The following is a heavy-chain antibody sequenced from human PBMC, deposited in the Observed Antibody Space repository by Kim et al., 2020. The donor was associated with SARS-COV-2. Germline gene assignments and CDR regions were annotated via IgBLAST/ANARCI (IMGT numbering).Heavy chain of an antibody. CDR2: IYYSGST. J-gene: IGHJ4*02. Sequence: SETLSLTCTVSGGSISSSSYYWGWIRQPPGKGLEWIGSIYYSGSTYYNPSLKSRVTISVDTSKNQFSLKLSSVTAADTAVYYCASLRTGHFDYWGQGTLVTVSS. CDR3: ASLRTGHFDY. V-gene: IGHV4-39*01. CDR1: GGSISSSSYY. D-gene: IGHD1-1*01.